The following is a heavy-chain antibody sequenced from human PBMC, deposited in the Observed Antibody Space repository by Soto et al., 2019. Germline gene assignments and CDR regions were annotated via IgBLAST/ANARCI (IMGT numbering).Heavy chain of an antibody. CDR2: IDWGDEK. J-gene: IGHJ4*02. CDR1: GFSLSNNGMC. CDR3: ARIRNTRGSGWYYFDY. D-gene: IGHD6-19*01. Sequence: AAKLVNPTRTVRMSFTVSGFSLSNNGMCVSCIRQPPGKALEWLALIDWGDEKYYSTSLKTSLTISKDTSKNQVVLTMTNMDPVDTATYYCARIRNTRGSGWYYFDYWGQGTLVTVSS. V-gene: IGHV2-70*01.